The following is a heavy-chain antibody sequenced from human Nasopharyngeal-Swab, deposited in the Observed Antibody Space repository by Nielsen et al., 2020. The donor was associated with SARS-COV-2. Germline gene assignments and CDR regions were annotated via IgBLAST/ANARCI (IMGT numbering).Heavy chain of an antibody. Sequence: ESLKISCTVSGYSISSGYYWAWIRQPPGKGLEWIGSIYHGGSTYYTPSLESRVTISVDTSNNHFSLKLTSVTAADTAVYYCARELSNTPKYIWFDPWGQGTLVTVSS. J-gene: IGHJ5*02. V-gene: IGHV4-38-2*02. CDR1: GYSISSGYY. CDR2: IYHGGST. CDR3: ARELSNTPKYIWFDP. D-gene: IGHD5-18*01.